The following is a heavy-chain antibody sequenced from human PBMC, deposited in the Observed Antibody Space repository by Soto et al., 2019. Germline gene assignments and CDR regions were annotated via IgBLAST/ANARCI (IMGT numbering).Heavy chain of an antibody. CDR1: GFTFSNYG. Sequence: GGSLRLSCAASGFTFSNYGLHWVRQAPGKGLEWVAMVSFDGMSKYYADSVKGRFTISRESSKNTLYLHMNSLRAEDTAVYFCARDRQQWLVNGMDVWGQGTTVTVSS. J-gene: IGHJ6*02. V-gene: IGHV3-30*03. CDR3: ARDRQQWLVNGMDV. D-gene: IGHD6-19*01. CDR2: VSFDGMSK.